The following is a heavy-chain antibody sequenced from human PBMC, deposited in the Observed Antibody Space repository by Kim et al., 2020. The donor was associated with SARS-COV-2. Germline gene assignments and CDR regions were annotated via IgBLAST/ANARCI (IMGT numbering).Heavy chain of an antibody. J-gene: IGHJ4*02. Sequence: ADSVKGRFTSSRDKSKNTRYLPMNSMRAEDTAVYYCAEASSTMIVVAPDFWGQGTLVTVSS. CDR3: AEASSTMIVVAPDF. V-gene: IGHV3-23*01. D-gene: IGHD3-22*01.